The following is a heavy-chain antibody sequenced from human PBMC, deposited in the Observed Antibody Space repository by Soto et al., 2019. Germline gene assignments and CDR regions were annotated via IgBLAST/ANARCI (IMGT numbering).Heavy chain of an antibody. Sequence: QVQLVQSGAEVTKPGASVRVSCKVSGYLLDKFAIHWVRQAPGKGLEWMGGFDPEDGETIYAQSFQGRVTMTEDTSTDTAYMELNSLRSEDTAVYYCATYLVTTMHVFDIWGQGTVVTVSS. J-gene: IGHJ3*02. CDR2: FDPEDGET. D-gene: IGHD3-10*01. V-gene: IGHV1-24*01. CDR3: ATYLVTTMHVFDI. CDR1: GYLLDKFA.